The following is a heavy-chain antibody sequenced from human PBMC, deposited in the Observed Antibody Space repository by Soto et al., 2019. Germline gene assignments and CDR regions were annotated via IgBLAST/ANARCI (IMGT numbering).Heavy chain of an antibody. V-gene: IGHV3-13*01. J-gene: IGHJ6*02. CDR2: IGTAGDT. D-gene: IGHD3-16*02. CDR1: GFTFSSYD. CDR3: ARVIGYNYGLDV. Sequence: GGSLRLSCAASGFTFSSYDMHWVRQAAGKGLEWVSVIGTAGDTHYAGSVKGRFTISRENAKNSLYLQMNSLRAGDTAVYYCARVIGYNYGLDVWGQGTTVTAP.